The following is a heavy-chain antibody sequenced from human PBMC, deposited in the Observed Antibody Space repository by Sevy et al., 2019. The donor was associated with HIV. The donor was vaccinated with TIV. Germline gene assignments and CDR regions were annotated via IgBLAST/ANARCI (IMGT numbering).Heavy chain of an antibody. V-gene: IGHV3-48*02. CDR1: GLTFTSDS. Sequence: GSLRLSCEVSGLTFTSDSMNWVRQAPGKGLEWLAYISSSSRTIYYADSVEGRFTISRDNDKKSVFLQMNNLRDEDSATYYCARDVDTPFVRSSDSWGQGTLVTVSS. J-gene: IGHJ4*02. CDR3: ARDVDTPFVRSSDS. D-gene: IGHD5-18*01. CDR2: ISSSSRTI.